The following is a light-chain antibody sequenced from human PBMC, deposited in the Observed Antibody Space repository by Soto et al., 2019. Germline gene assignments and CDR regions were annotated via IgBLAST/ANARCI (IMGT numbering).Light chain of an antibody. CDR1: QSLLHVNGYTY. CDR3: MQAVQIPGT. J-gene: IGKJ1*01. CDR2: LVS. Sequence: DIVMSQSPLSLPVTPGEPASISCRPSQSLLHVNGYTYLDWYLQKPGQSPQLLMYLVSIRASGVPDRFSGSGSGTDFTLKISRVEAEYVGVYYCMQAVQIPGTFGQGTKVDIK. V-gene: IGKV2-28*01.